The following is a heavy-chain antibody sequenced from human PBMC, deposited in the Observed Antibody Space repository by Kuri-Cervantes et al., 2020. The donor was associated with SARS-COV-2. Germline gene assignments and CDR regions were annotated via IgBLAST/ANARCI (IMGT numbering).Heavy chain of an antibody. CDR1: GFTFSSYS. CDR2: ISSSSSYI. Sequence: GESLKISCAASGFTFSSYSMNWVRQASGKGLEWVSSISSSSSYISHADSMKSRFTISRDNAKNSLYLQMNSLRAEDTAVYYCAKGGDMIVVVILRYWGQGTLVTDSS. V-gene: IGHV3-21*01. D-gene: IGHD3-22*01. CDR3: AKGGDMIVVVILRY. J-gene: IGHJ4*02.